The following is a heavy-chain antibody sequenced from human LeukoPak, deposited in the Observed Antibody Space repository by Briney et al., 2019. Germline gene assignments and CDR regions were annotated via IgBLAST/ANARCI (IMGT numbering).Heavy chain of an antibody. CDR3: AKDINWNYEMWFDP. CDR1: GGSINDYY. CDR2: IYYSGST. J-gene: IGHJ5*02. Sequence: PSETLSLTCACSGGSINDYYWSWIRQPPGKRLEWIGYIYYSGSTNYNPSLKSRVTMAVDTSKKQFSLKLSSVTAADTAVYYCAKDINWNYEMWFDPWGQGTLVTVSS. V-gene: IGHV4-59*01. D-gene: IGHD1-7*01.